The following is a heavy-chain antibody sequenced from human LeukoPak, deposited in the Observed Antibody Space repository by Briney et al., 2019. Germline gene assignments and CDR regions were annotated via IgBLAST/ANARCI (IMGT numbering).Heavy chain of an antibody. CDR2: ISSSGSTI. Sequence: PGGSLRLSCAASGFTFSDYYMSWIRQAPGKGLEWVSYISSSGSTIYYADSVKGRFTISRDNAKNSLYLQMNSLRAEDTAVYYCARAVYSSSWYVGESGNWFDPWGQGTLVTVSS. CDR3: ARAVYSSSWYVGESGNWFDP. D-gene: IGHD6-13*01. J-gene: IGHJ5*02. CDR1: GFTFSDYY. V-gene: IGHV3-11*01.